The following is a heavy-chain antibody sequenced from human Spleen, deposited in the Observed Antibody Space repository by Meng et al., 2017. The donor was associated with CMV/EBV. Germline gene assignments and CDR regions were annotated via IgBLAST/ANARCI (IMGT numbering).Heavy chain of an antibody. V-gene: IGHV3-30*02. Sequence: SGFSFSAFGMHWVRQAPGKGLECVGFIRFDGLNKYYADSVKGRFTISRDNSKNTLYLQMNSLRTEDTTIYYCAKEGLAGAGKLGWFDPWGQGTLVTVSS. CDR3: AKEGLAGAGKLGWFDP. D-gene: IGHD6-13*01. CDR2: IRFDGLNK. CDR1: GFSFSAFG. J-gene: IGHJ5*02.